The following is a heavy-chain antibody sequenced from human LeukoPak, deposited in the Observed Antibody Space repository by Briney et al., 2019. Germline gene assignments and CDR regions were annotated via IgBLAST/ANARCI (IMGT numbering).Heavy chain of an antibody. V-gene: IGHV4-39*01. Sequence: KPSETLSLTCTVSGGPISSSSYYGRWLRQPPGKGLECIGCIYYSGRPYYNPSLKSRVTISVDTSKSRFALKLRPMTAADTAVYYCARHGVVVVSVYWGQGTPVTVPS. CDR3: ARHGVVVVSVY. J-gene: IGHJ4*02. D-gene: IGHD3-3*01. CDR2: IYYSGRP. CDR1: GGPISSSSYY.